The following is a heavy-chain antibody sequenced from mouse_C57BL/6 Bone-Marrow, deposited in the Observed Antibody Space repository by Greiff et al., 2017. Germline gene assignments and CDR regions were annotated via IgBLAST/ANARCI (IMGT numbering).Heavy chain of an antibody. V-gene: IGHV3-6*01. CDR1: GYSITSGYY. CDR3: AREALYYFDY. CDR2: ISYDGSN. J-gene: IGHJ2*01. Sequence: DVKLVESGPGLVKPSQSLSLTCSVTGYSITSGYYWNWIRQFPGNKLEWMGYISYDGSNNYNPSLKNRISITRDTSKNQFFLKLNSVTTEDTATYYCAREALYYFDYWGQGTTLTVSS.